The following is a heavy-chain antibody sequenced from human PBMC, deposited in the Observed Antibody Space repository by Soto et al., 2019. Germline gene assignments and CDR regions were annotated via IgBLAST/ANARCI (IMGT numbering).Heavy chain of an antibody. Sequence: GGSLRLSCAAAGFTFSNYWMHWVRQAPGKGLVWVSRINSDGSSTFYADSVRGRFTISRDNAKNTVFLQMNSLRGEDTAVYYCARGIQHRYGMDVWGQGTTVTVSS. J-gene: IGHJ6*02. D-gene: IGHD5-18*01. CDR2: INSDGSST. CDR1: GFTFSNYW. V-gene: IGHV3-74*01. CDR3: ARGIQHRYGMDV.